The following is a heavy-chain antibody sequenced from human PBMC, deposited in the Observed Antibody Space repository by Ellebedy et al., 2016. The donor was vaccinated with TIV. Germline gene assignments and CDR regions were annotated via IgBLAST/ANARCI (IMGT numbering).Heavy chain of an antibody. D-gene: IGHD3-22*01. J-gene: IGHJ4*02. CDR2: IWYDGSNK. Sequence: GESLKISCAASGFTFSSYGMHWVRQAPGKGLEWVAVIWYDGSNKYYADSVKGRFTISRDNSKNTLYLQMNSLRAEDTAVYYCARDKSQTMIALDYWGQGTLVTVSS. V-gene: IGHV3-33*01. CDR1: GFTFSSYG. CDR3: ARDKSQTMIALDY.